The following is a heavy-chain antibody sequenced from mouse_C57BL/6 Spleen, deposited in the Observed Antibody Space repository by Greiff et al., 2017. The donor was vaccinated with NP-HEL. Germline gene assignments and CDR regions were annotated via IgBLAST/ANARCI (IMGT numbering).Heavy chain of an antibody. J-gene: IGHJ4*01. CDR2: IDPSDSDT. CDR3: ARLLSTMVTTRAMDY. Sequence: QVQLQQPGAELVRPGSSVKLSCKASGYTFTSYWMHWVKQRPIQGLEWIGNIDPSDSDTHYNQKFKDKATLTVDKSSSTAYMQLSSLTSEDSAVYYCARLLSTMVTTRAMDYWGQGTSVTVSS. D-gene: IGHD2-2*01. CDR1: GYTFTSYW. V-gene: IGHV1-52*01.